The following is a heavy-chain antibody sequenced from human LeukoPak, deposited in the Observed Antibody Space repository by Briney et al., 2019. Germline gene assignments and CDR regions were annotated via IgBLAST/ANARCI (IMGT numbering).Heavy chain of an antibody. J-gene: IGHJ4*02. CDR2: IWYDGGNK. V-gene: IGHV3-33*01. D-gene: IGHD6-13*01. CDR1: GFTFSSYG. Sequence: PGRSLRLSCAASGFTFSSYGMHWVRQAPGKGLEWVAVIWYDGGNKYYADSVKGRFTISRDNSKNTLYLQMNSLRAEDTAVYYCARPRYSSSWYYFDYWGQGTLVTVSS. CDR3: ARPRYSSSWYYFDY.